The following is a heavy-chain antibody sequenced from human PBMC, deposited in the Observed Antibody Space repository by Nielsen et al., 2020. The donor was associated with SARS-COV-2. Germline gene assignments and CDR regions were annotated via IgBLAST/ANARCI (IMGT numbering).Heavy chain of an antibody. V-gene: IGHV3-9*01. D-gene: IGHD3-3*01. CDR2: ISWNSGSI. J-gene: IGHJ4*02. Sequence: SLKISCAASGFTFDDYAMHWVRQAPGKGLEWVSGISWNSGSIGYADSVKGRFTISRDNAKNSMSLQMNSLTAEDTAVYYCARVAFWSGYDYWGQGALVTVSS. CDR3: ARVAFWSGYDY. CDR1: GFTFDDYA.